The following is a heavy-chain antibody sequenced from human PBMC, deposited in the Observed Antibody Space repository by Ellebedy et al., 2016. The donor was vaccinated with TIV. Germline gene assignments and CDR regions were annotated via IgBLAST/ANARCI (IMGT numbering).Heavy chain of an antibody. CDR1: GFTFSRYW. CDR2: IKQDGSEK. D-gene: IGHD6-19*01. J-gene: IGHJ4*02. CDR3: AREAPIPVADTGFDY. Sequence: GESLKISCAASGFTFSRYWMSWVRQAPGKGLEWVANIKQDGSEKYYVDSVKGRFTISIDNAKNSLYLLMNSLRDEDTAFYYCAREAPIPVADTGFDYWGQGTLVTVSS. V-gene: IGHV3-7*01.